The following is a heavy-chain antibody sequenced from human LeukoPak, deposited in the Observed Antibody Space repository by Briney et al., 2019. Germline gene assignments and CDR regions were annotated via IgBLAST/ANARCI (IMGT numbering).Heavy chain of an antibody. V-gene: IGHV3-43*02. D-gene: IGHD1-7*01. CDR3: AKDDGTTAFWYFDL. CDR1: GXTFDDYA. CDR2: ISGDGITT. Sequence: GGSLRLSCAASGXTFDDYAMHWVRQAPGKGLEWVSRISGDGITTYYADSVKGRFTISRDNSKTSLYLQMNSLRTEDTALYYCAKDDGTTAFWYFDLWGRGTLVTVSS. J-gene: IGHJ2*01.